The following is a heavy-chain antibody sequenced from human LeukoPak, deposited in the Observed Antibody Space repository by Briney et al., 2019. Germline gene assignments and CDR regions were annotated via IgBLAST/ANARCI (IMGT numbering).Heavy chain of an antibody. D-gene: IGHD2-2*01. CDR3: AAAVVPAAVYYSYGMDV. V-gene: IGHV1-58*01. CDR1: GFTFTSSA. CDR2: IVVGSGNT. J-gene: IGHJ6*04. Sequence: SVKVSCKASGFTFTSSAVQWVRQARGQRLEWIGWIVVGSGNTNYAQKFQERVTITRDMSTSTAYMELSSLRSEDTAVYYCAAAVVPAAVYYSYGMDVWGKGTTVTVSS.